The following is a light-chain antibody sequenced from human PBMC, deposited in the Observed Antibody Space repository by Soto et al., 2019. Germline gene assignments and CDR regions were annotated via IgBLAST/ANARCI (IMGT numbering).Light chain of an antibody. CDR1: QTVSSY. J-gene: IGKJ1*01. Sequence: EIVLTQSQATLSLSPGERATLSCGASQTVSSYLAWYQQRPGQAPRLLIYDTSTRAAGIAARFSGSGSGTEFTLTISSLQSEDFAVYYCQQYVHWPPGTFGQGTKVDI. V-gene: IGKV3-15*01. CDR2: DTS. CDR3: QQYVHWPPGT.